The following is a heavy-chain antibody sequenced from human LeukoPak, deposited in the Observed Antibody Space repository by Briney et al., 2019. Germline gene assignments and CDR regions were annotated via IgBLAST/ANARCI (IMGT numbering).Heavy chain of an antibody. CDR3: ASPRGWHGYGAYDI. D-gene: IGHD6-19*01. CDR2: INQNEREI. CDR1: GFTFSSYW. V-gene: IGHV3-7*05. Sequence: PGGSLRLSCAASGFTFSSYWMSWIRQAPGKGLEWVANINQNEREIYYADSVKGRFTISRDNAENSLFLQLNSLRAEDTAVYFRASPRGWHGYGAYDIWGQGTMVTVSS. J-gene: IGHJ3*02.